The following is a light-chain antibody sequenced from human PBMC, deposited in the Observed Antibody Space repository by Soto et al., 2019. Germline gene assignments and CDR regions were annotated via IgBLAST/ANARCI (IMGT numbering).Light chain of an antibody. CDR3: CSSAGSYSYV. V-gene: IGLV2-11*01. J-gene: IGLJ1*01. CDR1: SSDVGSYNY. CDR2: DVT. Sequence: QLVLTQPRSVSGSPGQSVTLSCTGTSSDVGSYNYVSWYQHHPGKAPKLMIYDVTKRPSGVPDRFSGSKSGNTASLTISGLQTADEADYYCCSSAGSYSYVFGTGTKLTVL.